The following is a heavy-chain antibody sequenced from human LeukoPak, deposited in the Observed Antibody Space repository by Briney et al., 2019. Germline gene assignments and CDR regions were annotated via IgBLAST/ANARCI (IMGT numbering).Heavy chain of an antibody. CDR1: GGSFSGYY. D-gene: IGHD6-19*01. CDR3: ARRLRARRLAYSSGWPTYGYFDY. CDR2: INHSGST. V-gene: IGHV4-34*01. Sequence: SETLSLTCAVYGGSFSGYYWSWIRQPPGKGLEWIGEINHSGSTNYNPSLKSRVTISVDTSKNQFSLKLSSVTAADTAVYYCARRLRARRLAYSSGWPTYGYFDYWGQGTLVTVSS. J-gene: IGHJ4*02.